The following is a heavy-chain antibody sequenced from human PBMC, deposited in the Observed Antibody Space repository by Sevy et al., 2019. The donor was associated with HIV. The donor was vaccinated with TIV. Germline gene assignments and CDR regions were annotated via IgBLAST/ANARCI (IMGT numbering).Heavy chain of an antibody. CDR2: IIPIFGTA. J-gene: IGHJ4*02. Sequence: ASVKVSCKASGGTFSSYAMSWVRQAPGQGLEWMGGIIPIFGTANYAQKFQGRVTITADESTSTAYMELSSLRSEDTAVYYCARETGVRGAPYYFDYWGQGTLVTVSS. D-gene: IGHD2-15*01. V-gene: IGHV1-69*13. CDR3: ARETGVRGAPYYFDY. CDR1: GGTFSSYA.